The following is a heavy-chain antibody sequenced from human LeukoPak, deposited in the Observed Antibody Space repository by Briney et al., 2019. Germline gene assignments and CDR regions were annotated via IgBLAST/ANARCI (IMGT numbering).Heavy chain of an antibody. Sequence: GGSLRLSCASSGFTVSSNYMSWVRQAAGKRVQWVSVIFSGGTPYYADSAKGRFTIFRDNSKNTVYLQMNSLRVDETAVYYCARGNWNDRGFDSWGQGTLVTVSS. V-gene: IGHV3-53*01. CDR2: IFSGGTP. CDR1: GFTVSSNY. D-gene: IGHD1-20*01. CDR3: ARGNWNDRGFDS. J-gene: IGHJ4*02.